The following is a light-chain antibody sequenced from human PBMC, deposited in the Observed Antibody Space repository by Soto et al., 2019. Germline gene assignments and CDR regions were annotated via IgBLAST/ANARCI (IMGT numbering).Light chain of an antibody. CDR2: SAS. V-gene: IGKV1-6*01. CDR3: LQDHTSPLT. Sequence: AIQMTQSPSSLSASIGDGVTITCWASQGIRNDLGWYQQKPGKAPKLLIYSASSLQSGVPSRFSGSGSGTDFTLTISSLQPEDFATYFCLQDHTSPLTFGQGTKADIK. J-gene: IGKJ1*01. CDR1: QGIRND.